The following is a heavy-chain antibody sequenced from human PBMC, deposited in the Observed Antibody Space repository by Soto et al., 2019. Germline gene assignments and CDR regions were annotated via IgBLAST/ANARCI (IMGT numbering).Heavy chain of an antibody. CDR2: IYSGDNT. J-gene: IGHJ4*02. Sequence: EVQLVESGGDLVQPGGSLILSCAASGFTVTSDYMSWVRQAPGKGLEWVSTIYSGDNTYYADSVKGRFIISRDKSKNTLYLQMNNLRAEDTAVYYCARFPRIALAAFDCWGQGTLVTVSS. D-gene: IGHD6-19*01. CDR3: ARFPRIALAAFDC. V-gene: IGHV3-66*01. CDR1: GFTVTSDY.